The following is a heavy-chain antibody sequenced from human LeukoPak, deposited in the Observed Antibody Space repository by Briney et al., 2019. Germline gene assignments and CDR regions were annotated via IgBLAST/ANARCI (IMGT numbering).Heavy chain of an antibody. J-gene: IGHJ4*02. V-gene: IGHV3-23*01. CDR1: GFTLSNSW. D-gene: IGHD2-2*01. CDR2: ISGSGDST. Sequence: GGSLRLSCAVSGFTLSNSWMHWVRQAPGKGLEWVSTISGSGDSTYYADSVKGRFTISRDNSNYILYLQMNSLRAEDTAVYYCAKAGIVVVPAAPYGHWGQGTLVTVSS. CDR3: AKAGIVVVPAAPYGH.